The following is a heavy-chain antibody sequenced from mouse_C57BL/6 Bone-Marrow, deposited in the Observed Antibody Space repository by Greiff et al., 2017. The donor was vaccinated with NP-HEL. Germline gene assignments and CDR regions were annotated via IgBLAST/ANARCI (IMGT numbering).Heavy chain of an antibody. J-gene: IGHJ2*01. CDR2: INPNNGGT. CDR3: AKPPVITTLVGLYS. V-gene: IGHV1-22*01. CDR1: GYTFTDYN. Sequence: EVQLQQSGPELVKPGASVKMSCKASGYTFTDYNMHWVKQSHGKSLEWIGYINPNNGGTSYNQKFKGKATLTVNKSSSTAYMELRSLTSEDSAVYNCAKPPVITTLVGLYSWGPGTPLSLSS. D-gene: IGHD1-1*01.